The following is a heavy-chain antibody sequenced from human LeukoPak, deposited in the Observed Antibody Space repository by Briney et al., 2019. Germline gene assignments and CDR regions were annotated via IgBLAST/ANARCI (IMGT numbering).Heavy chain of an antibody. CDR2: IYSSGST. CDR1: GGSISSNY. CDR3: ARDPSFSGGYLEY. J-gene: IGHJ4*02. V-gene: IGHV4-59*01. Sequence: SETLSLTCTVSGGSISSNYWGWIRQPPGKGLEWLGYIYSSGSTTYNPSLESRLTISVDTSKNHFSLKLSSVTAADTAVYYCARDPSFSGGYLEYWGQGTLVTVSS. D-gene: IGHD3-10*01.